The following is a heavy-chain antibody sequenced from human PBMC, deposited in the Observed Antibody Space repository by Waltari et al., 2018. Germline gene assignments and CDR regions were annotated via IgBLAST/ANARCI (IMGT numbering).Heavy chain of an antibody. D-gene: IGHD3-16*01. Sequence: QVQLQQWGAGLLKPSETLSLTCAVYGGSFSGYYWSWIRQPPGKGLEWSGEINHSGSTNYNPSLKSRVTISVDTSKNQFSLKLSAGTAADTAGEYCARWGTGAWAGEIGGQGTRVTVSS. V-gene: IGHV4-34*01. CDR2: INHSGST. CDR3: ARWGTGAWAGEI. J-gene: IGHJ3*02. CDR1: GGSFSGYY.